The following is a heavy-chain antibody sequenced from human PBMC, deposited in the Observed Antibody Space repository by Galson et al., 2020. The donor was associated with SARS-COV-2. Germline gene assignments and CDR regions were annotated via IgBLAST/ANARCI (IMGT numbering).Heavy chain of an antibody. D-gene: IGHD2-2*02. CDR3: ARDALGYCSSTSCYSAFDP. CDR2: IYTSGST. CDR1: GGSISSYY. Sequence: SETLSLTCTVSGGSISSYYWSWIRQPAGKGLEWIGRIYTSGSTNYNPSLKSRVTMSVDTSKNQFSLKLSSVTAADTAVYYCARDALGYCSSTSCYSAFDPWGQGTLVTVSS. V-gene: IGHV4-4*07. J-gene: IGHJ5*02.